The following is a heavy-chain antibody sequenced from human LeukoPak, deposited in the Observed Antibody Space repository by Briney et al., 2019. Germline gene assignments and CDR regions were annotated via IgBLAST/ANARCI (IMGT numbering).Heavy chain of an antibody. Sequence: SETLSLTCTVSGGSISSSSYYWGWIRQPPGKGLEWIGEINHSGSTNYNPSLKSRVTISVDTSKNQFSLKLSSVTAADTAVYYCARGYKRRDGYNSASSRYYFDYWGQGTLVTVSS. CDR1: GGSISSSSYY. CDR3: ARGYKRRDGYNSASSRYYFDY. V-gene: IGHV4-39*07. CDR2: INHSGST. D-gene: IGHD5-24*01. J-gene: IGHJ4*02.